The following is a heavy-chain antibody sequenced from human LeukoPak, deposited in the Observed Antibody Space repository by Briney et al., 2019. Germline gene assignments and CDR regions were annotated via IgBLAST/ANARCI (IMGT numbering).Heavy chain of an antibody. CDR3: ARGGYYDSSGYYYFDY. V-gene: IGHV1-8*03. Sequence: ASVKVSCKASGYTFTNYDINWVRQATGQGLEWMGWMNPSSGNTGYAQKFQDSVTISRNTSISTAYMELSSLRSEDTAVYYCARGGYYDSSGYYYFDYWGQGTLVTVSS. J-gene: IGHJ4*02. CDR2: MNPSSGNT. CDR1: GYTFTNYD. D-gene: IGHD3-22*01.